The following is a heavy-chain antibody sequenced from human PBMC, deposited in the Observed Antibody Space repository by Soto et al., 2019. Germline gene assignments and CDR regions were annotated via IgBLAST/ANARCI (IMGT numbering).Heavy chain of an antibody. CDR1: GGSISGGRYY. CDR2: SYDNGIT. Sequence: QVPLQESGPGLVKPSQTLSLTCNVSGGSISGGRYYWNWIRQHPGKGLEWIGNSYDNGITYYNPSLKSRVIISEDTSKNQFSLRLSSVTAADTAAYYCTRDRGFGMDVWGQGTTVTVSS. J-gene: IGHJ6*02. V-gene: IGHV4-31*03. CDR3: TRDRGFGMDV.